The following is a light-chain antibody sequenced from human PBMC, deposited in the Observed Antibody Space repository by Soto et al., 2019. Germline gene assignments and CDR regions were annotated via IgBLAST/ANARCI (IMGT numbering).Light chain of an antibody. J-gene: IGKJ5*01. CDR1: QSLTSY. CDR3: QQYNNWPAIT. CDR2: DTS. Sequence: EVVLTQSPAALSLSPGERATLSCRASQSLTSYLAWYQQKPGQAPRLLIYDTSNRATGIPARFSGSGSGTDFTLTISSLEPEDFAVYYCQQYNNWPAITFGQGTRLEI. V-gene: IGKV3-11*01.